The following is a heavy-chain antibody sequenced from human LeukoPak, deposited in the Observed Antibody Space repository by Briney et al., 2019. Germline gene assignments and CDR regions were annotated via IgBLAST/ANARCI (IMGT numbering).Heavy chain of an antibody. Sequence: SETLSLTCTVSGGSIGSTTCYWGWVRQPPGKGLEWIGSMYKNVITYYNPSLESRVTISVDMSKNQFSLKLNSVTAADTAVYYCVRRLASGDYHPLGWGQGTLVTVSS. CDR1: GGSIGSTTCY. CDR2: MYKNVIT. J-gene: IGHJ4*02. V-gene: IGHV4-39*01. CDR3: VRRLASGDYHPLG. D-gene: IGHD1-26*01.